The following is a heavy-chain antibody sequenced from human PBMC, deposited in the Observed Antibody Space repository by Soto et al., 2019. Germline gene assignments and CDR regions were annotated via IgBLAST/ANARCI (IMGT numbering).Heavy chain of an antibody. V-gene: IGHV1-46*01. D-gene: IGHD6-19*01. CDR3: GRAFNRSGLY. CDR1: GYTSRNYY. Sequence: ASVKVSCKASGYTSRNYYIHWVRQAPGQGLEWMGLINPSGGATSYSQRFQGRVTITKDSSTSTVYMELSSLGSEDTAVYYCGRAFNRSGLYWGQGTLVTVAS. CDR2: INPSGGAT. J-gene: IGHJ4*02.